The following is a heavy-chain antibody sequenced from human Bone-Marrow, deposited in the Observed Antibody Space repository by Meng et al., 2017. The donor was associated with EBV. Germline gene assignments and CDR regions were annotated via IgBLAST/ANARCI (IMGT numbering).Heavy chain of an antibody. J-gene: IGHJ4*02. Sequence: QVQLVQSWAELMKPCASVKVSCKASGYTFTSYEINWVRQSPGQGLEWMGGLIPMSGAPHYAQKFQGRVTIPADESTSTHYMDLSNLRSDDTAMYYCASESGRGFTPDYWGQGTLVTVSS. CDR1: GYTFTSYE. CDR2: LIPMSGAP. D-gene: IGHD3-10*01. CDR3: ASESGRGFTPDY. V-gene: IGHV1-69*01.